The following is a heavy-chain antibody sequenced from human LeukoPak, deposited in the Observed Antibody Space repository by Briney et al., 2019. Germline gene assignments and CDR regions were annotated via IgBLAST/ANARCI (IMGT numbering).Heavy chain of an antibody. D-gene: IGHD3-10*01. CDR3: AGAPFSGRLGY. CDR1: GFTFSSYS. Sequence: GGSLRLSCAASGFTFSSYSMNWVRQAPGKGLEWVSSISSSSSYIYYADSVKGRFTISRDNAKNSLYLQMNSLRAEDTAVCYCAGAPFSGRLGYWGQGTLVTVSS. CDR2: ISSSSSYI. J-gene: IGHJ4*02. V-gene: IGHV3-21*01.